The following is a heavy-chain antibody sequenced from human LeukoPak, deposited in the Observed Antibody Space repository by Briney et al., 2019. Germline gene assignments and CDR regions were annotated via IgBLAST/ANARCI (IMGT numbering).Heavy chain of an antibody. J-gene: IGHJ4*02. CDR3: ARLLYYYDSSGYLDY. CDR1: GGSISSYY. V-gene: IGHV4-59*01. Sequence: SETLSLTCTVSGGSISSYYWSWIRQPPGKGLEWIGYIYYSGSTNYNPSLKSRVTISVDTSKNQFSLKLSSVTAADTAVYYCARLLYYYDSSGYLDYWGQGTLVTVSS. CDR2: IYYSGST. D-gene: IGHD3-22*01.